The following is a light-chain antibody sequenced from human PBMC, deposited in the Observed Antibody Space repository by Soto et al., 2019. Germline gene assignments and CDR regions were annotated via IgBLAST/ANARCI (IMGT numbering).Light chain of an antibody. CDR2: FAS. J-gene: IGKJ4*01. V-gene: IGKV3-15*01. CDR1: QTVSNN. CDR3: QQYSKWPLT. Sequence: EIVMTQSPATLSVSPGEKATLSCRASQTVSNNLDWYQQKPGQAPRLLIYFASTRATGIPARFSGSGSGTEFTLTISSLHSEDFAVYYCQQYSKWPLTFGGGTKVETK.